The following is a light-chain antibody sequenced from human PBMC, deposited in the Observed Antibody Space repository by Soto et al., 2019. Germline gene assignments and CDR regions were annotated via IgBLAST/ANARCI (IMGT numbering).Light chain of an antibody. CDR2: EAS. J-gene: IGKJ2*02. CDR3: HQHGSEPPWT. V-gene: IGKV3-11*01. Sequence: DIQLTQSPSTLSSSVGDRVTLSCRASQTVSGYLAWYQQKPGQPPRLLIYEASNRHTGIPSRFSGSGSTTEFTLTISSLEPEDFATYYCHQHGSEPPWTFGQGTKVDIK. CDR1: QTVSGY.